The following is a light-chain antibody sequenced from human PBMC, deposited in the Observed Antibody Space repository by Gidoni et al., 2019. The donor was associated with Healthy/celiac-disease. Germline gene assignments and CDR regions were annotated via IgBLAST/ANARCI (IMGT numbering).Light chain of an antibody. CDR1: SSDVGGYNY. CDR3: SSYTSSSTLV. V-gene: IGLV2-14*03. CDR2: DVS. Sequence: QSGLTQPASVSGSPGQSITISCTGTSSDVGGYNYVSWYQQHPGNAPKLMIYDVSNRPSGVSNRFSGSKSGNTASLTISGLQAEDEADYYCSSYTSSSTLVFGGGTKLTVL. J-gene: IGLJ2*01.